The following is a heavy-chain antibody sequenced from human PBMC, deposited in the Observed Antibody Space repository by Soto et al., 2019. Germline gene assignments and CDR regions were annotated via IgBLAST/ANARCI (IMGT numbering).Heavy chain of an antibody. D-gene: IGHD6-19*01. Sequence: ASVRVSCKASAYTFIGYYMHWVRQAPGQGLEWMGWMNPNSGGTNYAQKFRDRVMMTRDTSISIAYMELSSLRSDDTAVYYCARDRVDYSSFHYGMDIWGQGTTVTVSS. CDR3: ARDRVDYSSFHYGMDI. V-gene: IGHV1-2*02. CDR1: AYTFIGYY. CDR2: MNPNSGGT. J-gene: IGHJ6*02.